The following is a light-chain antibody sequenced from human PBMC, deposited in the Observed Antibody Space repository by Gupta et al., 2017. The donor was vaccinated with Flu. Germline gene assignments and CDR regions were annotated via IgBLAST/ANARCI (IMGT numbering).Light chain of an antibody. Sequence: YGTSNRAPGIPDKFSGGGSGTDFTLTINRLEPEDSALYYCHQYKTSPYTFGQGTKLEIK. V-gene: IGKV3-20*01. CDR3: HQYKTSPYT. J-gene: IGKJ2*01. CDR2: GTS.